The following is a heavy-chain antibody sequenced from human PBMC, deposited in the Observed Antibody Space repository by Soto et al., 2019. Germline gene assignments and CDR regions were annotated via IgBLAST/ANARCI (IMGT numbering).Heavy chain of an antibody. D-gene: IGHD3-3*01. CDR2: ISAYNGNT. CDR3: ARMNYDFWSGYYMFDP. Sequence: ASVKVSCKASGYTFTSYGISWVRQAPGQGLEWMGWISAYNGNTNYAQKLQGRVTMTTDTSTSTAYMELRSLRSDDTAVYYCARMNYDFWSGYYMFDPWGQGTLVTVSS. J-gene: IGHJ5*02. V-gene: IGHV1-18*01. CDR1: GYTFTSYG.